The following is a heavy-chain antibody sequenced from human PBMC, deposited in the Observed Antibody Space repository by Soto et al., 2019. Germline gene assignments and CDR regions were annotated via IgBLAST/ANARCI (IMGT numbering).Heavy chain of an antibody. V-gene: IGHV3-48*01. Sequence: GGSLRLSCAASGFTFSSYSMNWVRQAPGKGLEWVSYISSSSSTIYYADSVKGRFTISRDNAKNSLYLQMNSLRAEDTAVYYCARDQFATSSYYYYYMDVWGKGTTVTVSS. CDR1: GFTFSSYS. D-gene: IGHD6-6*01. CDR2: ISSSSSTI. CDR3: ARDQFATSSYYYYYMDV. J-gene: IGHJ6*03.